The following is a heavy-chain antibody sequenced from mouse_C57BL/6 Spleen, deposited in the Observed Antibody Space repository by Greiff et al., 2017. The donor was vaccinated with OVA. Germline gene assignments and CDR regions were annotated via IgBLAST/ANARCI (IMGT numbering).Heavy chain of an antibody. D-gene: IGHD2-4*01. V-gene: IGHV1-61*01. J-gene: IGHJ3*01. Sequence: QVQLQQPGAELVRPGSSVKLSCKASGYTFTSYWMDWVKQRPGQGLEWIGNIYPSDSETHYNQKFKDKATLTVDKSSSTAYMQLSSLTSGESAVYYCARRHHDYGDWFAYWGQGTLVTVSA. CDR1: GYTFTSYW. CDR3: ARRHHDYGDWFAY. CDR2: IYPSDSET.